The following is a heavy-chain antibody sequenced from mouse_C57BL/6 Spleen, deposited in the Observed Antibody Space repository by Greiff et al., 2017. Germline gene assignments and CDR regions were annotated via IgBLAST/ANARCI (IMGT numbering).Heavy chain of an antibody. V-gene: IGHV1-64*01. J-gene: IGHJ4*01. D-gene: IGHD2-4*01. CDR3: ARSPIYYDYDRAMDY. CDR1: GYTFTSYW. CDR2: IHPNSGST. Sequence: VQLQQPGAELVKPGASVKLSCKASGYTFTSYWMHWVKQRPGQGLEWIGMIHPNSGSTNYNEKFKSKATLTVDKSSSTAYMQLSSLTSEDSAVYYCARSPIYYDYDRAMDYWGQGTSVTVSS.